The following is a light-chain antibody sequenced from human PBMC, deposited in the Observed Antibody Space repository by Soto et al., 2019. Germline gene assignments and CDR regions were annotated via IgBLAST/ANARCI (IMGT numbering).Light chain of an antibody. CDR1: QSALYSSNNKNY. Sequence: DIVMTQSPDSLAVSLGERATINCKSSQSALYSSNNKNYLAWYQQKPGQPPKLLIYWASTRESGVPDRFSGGGSGTDFTLTISSLQAEDVAVYSCQQYYSTLMTFGQGTRLEIK. V-gene: IGKV4-1*01. J-gene: IGKJ5*01. CDR3: QQYYSTLMT. CDR2: WAS.